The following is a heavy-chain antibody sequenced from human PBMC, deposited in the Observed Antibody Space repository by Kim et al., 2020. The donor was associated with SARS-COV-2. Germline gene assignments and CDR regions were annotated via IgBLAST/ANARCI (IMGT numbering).Heavy chain of an antibody. D-gene: IGHD1-1*01. CDR3: ARDNDVNHYYYYYRMDV. V-gene: IGHV3-30-3*01. J-gene: IGHJ6*02. Sequence: GASLRLSCAASGFTFSSYAMHWVRQAPGKGLEWVSVISYDGSNKYYADAVKGRFTISRDYYKNTLYLQMNSRRGDDTAVYYCARDNDVNHYYYYYRMDVWGQATTVTVSS. CDR1: GFTFSSYA. CDR2: ISYDGSNK.